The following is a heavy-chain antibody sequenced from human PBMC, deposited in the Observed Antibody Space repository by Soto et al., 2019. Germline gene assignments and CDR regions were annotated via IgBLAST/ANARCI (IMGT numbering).Heavy chain of an antibody. CDR2: ISYDGSNK. J-gene: IGHJ6*02. CDR3: ATYGMDV. V-gene: IGHV3-30*03. Sequence: VQLVESGGGVVQPGRSLRLSCAASGFTFSSYGMHWVRQAPGKGLEWVAVISYDGSNKYYADSVKGRFTISRDNSKNTLYLQMNSLRAEDTAVYYCATYGMDVWGQGTTVTVSS. CDR1: GFTFSSYG.